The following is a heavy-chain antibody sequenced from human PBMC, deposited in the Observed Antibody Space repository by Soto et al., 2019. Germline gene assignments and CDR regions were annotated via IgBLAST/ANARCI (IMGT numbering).Heavy chain of an antibody. Sequence: GGSLRLSCAASGFIFSSYAMNWVRQTPGKGLEWVSGISGSGVSTYYADSVKGRFSISRDNSKNTLYLQMNSLRAEDTAIYYCVKVRGGFYTYYFDYWGQGTLVTVSS. CDR1: GFIFSSYA. D-gene: IGHD3-10*01. J-gene: IGHJ4*02. V-gene: IGHV3-23*01. CDR3: VKVRGGFYTYYFDY. CDR2: ISGSGVST.